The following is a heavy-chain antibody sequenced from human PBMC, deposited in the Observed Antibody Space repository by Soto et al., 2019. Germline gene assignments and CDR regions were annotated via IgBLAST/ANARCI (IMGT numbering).Heavy chain of an antibody. D-gene: IGHD6-13*01. Sequence: PSETLSLTCTVSGGTISSYYLSWIRQPPGKGLEWIGYIYYSGSTNYNPSLKSRVTISVDTSKNQFSLKLSSVTAADTAVYYCARARGDSSIDMDVWGQGTTVTVSS. CDR3: ARARGDSSIDMDV. CDR2: IYYSGST. J-gene: IGHJ6*02. V-gene: IGHV4-59*01. CDR1: GGTISSYY.